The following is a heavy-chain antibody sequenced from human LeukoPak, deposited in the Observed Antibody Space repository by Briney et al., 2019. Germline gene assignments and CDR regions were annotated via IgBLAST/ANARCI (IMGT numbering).Heavy chain of an antibody. J-gene: IGHJ4*02. D-gene: IGHD2-2*01. CDR2: IYITGTT. V-gene: IGHV3-53*01. CDR3: ARDSNSHYYFDY. CDR1: GFALSSNH. Sequence: GGSLRLSCVASGFALSSNHMNWVRQAPGKGLEWVSIIYITGTTHYADSVKARFTISRHNSINAVYLQMNSLRSEDTAVYYCARDSNSHYYFDYWGQGTLVSVSS.